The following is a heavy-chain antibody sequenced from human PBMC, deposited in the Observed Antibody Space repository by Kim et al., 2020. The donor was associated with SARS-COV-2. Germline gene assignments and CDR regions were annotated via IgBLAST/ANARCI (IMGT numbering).Heavy chain of an antibody. J-gene: IGHJ4*02. V-gene: IGHV3-74*01. D-gene: IGHD1-26*01. Sequence: NYADSWKGRFTISRDNAKKTLYLQMNSLRVEDTAVYYCAGIRGSGTYSTYWGQGTLVTVSS. CDR3: AGIRGSGTYSTY.